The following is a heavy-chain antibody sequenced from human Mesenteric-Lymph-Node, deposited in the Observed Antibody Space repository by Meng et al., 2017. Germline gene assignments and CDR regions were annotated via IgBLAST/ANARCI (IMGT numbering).Heavy chain of an antibody. CDR2: ISSSGGVK. V-gene: IGHV3-23*01. D-gene: IGHD6-13*01. CDR3: AKVGAAAGYKDFDF. CDR1: GFTFSSYA. Sequence: GGSLRLSCAASGFTFSSYAMTWVRQAPGKGLEWVSAISSSGGVKYYADSVKGRFSIFRDNSKNTVYLQMNGLRVEDTAVYYCAKVGAAAGYKDFDFWGQGTLVTVSS. J-gene: IGHJ4*02.